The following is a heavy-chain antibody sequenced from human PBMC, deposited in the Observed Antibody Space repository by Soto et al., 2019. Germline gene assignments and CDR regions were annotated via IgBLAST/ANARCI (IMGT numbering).Heavy chain of an antibody. V-gene: IGHV2-5*02. CDR2: IYWDNDT. CDR3: ARSPDNWFDP. CDR1: GFSLSTTSMG. J-gene: IGHJ5*02. Sequence: QITLKESGPTLVKPAETLTLTCTFSGFSLSTTSMGVGWIRQPPGKALEWLALIYWDNDTRYTPSLKNRLTITKDTSKNQVVLTMTNVEPVDTATYYCARSPDNWFDPWGQGTLVTVSS.